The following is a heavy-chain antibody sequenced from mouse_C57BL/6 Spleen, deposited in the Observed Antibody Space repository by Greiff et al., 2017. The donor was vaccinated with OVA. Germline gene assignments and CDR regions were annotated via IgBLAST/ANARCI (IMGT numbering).Heavy chain of an antibody. V-gene: IGHV1-26*01. CDR1: GYTFTDYY. CDR2: INPNNGGT. J-gene: IGHJ2*01. CDR3: ARVYSNLGDYFDY. Sequence: EVQLQQSGPELVKPGASVKISCKASGYTFTDYYMNWVKQSHGKSLEWIGDINPNNGGTSYNQKFKGKATLTVDKSSSTAYMELRSLTSEDSAVYYCARVYSNLGDYFDYWGQGTTLTVSS. D-gene: IGHD2-5*01.